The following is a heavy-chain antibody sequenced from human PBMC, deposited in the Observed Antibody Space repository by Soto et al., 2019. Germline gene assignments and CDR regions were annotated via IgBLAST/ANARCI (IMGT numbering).Heavy chain of an antibody. CDR1: GYIFTGYG. Sequence: QAQVVQSGDEVKKPGASVKVSCKASGYIFTGYGISWVRQAPGQGLEWMGWISPYNGHTEFAQRLQGRLTLTTDTSTTTPLMELSNLRSDDTAVYYCARGGSGYHTGRGFAGTMDVWGQGTTVTVSS. CDR2: ISPYNGHT. D-gene: IGHD3-22*01. V-gene: IGHV1-18*04. J-gene: IGHJ6*02. CDR3: ARGGSGYHTGRGFAGTMDV.